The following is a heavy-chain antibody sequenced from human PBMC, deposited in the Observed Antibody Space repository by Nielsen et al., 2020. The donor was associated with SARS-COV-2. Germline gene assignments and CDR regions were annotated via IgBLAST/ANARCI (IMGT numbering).Heavy chain of an antibody. CDR2: ISFDGTTK. J-gene: IGHJ4*02. D-gene: IGHD3-22*01. V-gene: IGHV3-30-3*01. Sequence: SCAASGFTFRTYAMHWVRQAPGKGLEWVAIISFDGTTKYNEDSVKGRFTISRDNSKNTLYLQMKSLRAEDTAVYYCAREWEDYDSSGFDYWGQGTLVTVSS. CDR3: AREWEDYDSSGFDY. CDR1: GFTFRTYA.